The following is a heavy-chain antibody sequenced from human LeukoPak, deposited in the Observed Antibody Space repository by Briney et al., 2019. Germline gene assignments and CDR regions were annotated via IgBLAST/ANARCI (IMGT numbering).Heavy chain of an antibody. CDR2: ICGGGGST. V-gene: IGHV3-23*01. CDR3: AKARTASCYSAPDY. J-gene: IGHJ4*02. Sequence: SGGSLRLSCAASGFTFSSYWMSWVRQAPGKGLEWVSAICGGGGSTYDADSVKGRFTISRDNSENTLYLQMNSLRAEDTAVYYCAKARTASCYSAPDYWGQGTLVIVSS. CDR1: GFTFSSYW. D-gene: IGHD2-15*01.